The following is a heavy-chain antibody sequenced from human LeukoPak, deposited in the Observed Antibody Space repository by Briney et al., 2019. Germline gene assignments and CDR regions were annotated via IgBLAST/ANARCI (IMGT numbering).Heavy chain of an antibody. CDR2: IYTSEST. CDR1: GGSISSYY. CDR3: ARVGVAAPSQNPFDY. V-gene: IGHV4-4*07. D-gene: IGHD6-13*01. Sequence: PSETLSLTCTVSGGSISSYYWNWIRQPAGKGLEWIGRIYTSESTYYNPSLKSRVTMSVDTSKNQFSLKLSSVTAADTAVYYCARVGVAAPSQNPFDYWGQGTLVTVSS. J-gene: IGHJ4*02.